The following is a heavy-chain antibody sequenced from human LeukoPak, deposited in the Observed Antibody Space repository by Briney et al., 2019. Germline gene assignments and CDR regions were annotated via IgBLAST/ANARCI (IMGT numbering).Heavy chain of an antibody. CDR1: GFTFSSYS. Sequence: GGSLRLSCAASGFTFSSYSMNWVRQAPGKGLEWVSSISSSSSYIYYADSVKGRFTISRDNAKNSLYLQMNSLRAEDTAVYYCARVKKRSYSYYYGMDVWGQGTRSPSP. D-gene: IGHD1-26*01. CDR2: ISSSSSYI. V-gene: IGHV3-21*01. CDR3: ARVKKRSYSYYYGMDV. J-gene: IGHJ6*02.